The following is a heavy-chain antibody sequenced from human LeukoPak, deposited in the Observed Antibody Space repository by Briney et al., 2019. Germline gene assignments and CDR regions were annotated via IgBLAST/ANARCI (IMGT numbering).Heavy chain of an antibody. J-gene: IGHJ5*02. Sequence: SETLSLTCTVSGGSISSSSYYWGWIRQPPGKGLEWIGSTYYSGSTYYNPSLKSRVTISVDTSKNQFSLKLSSVTAADTAVYYCARDALGAAAVPRDWFDPWGQGTLVTVSS. CDR1: GGSISSSSYY. CDR3: ARDALGAAAVPRDWFDP. D-gene: IGHD6-13*01. CDR2: TYYSGST. V-gene: IGHV4-39*07.